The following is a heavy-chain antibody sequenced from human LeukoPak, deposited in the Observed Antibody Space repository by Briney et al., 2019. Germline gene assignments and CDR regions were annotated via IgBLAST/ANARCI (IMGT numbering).Heavy chain of an antibody. Sequence: SETLSLTCAVYGGSFSGYYWSWIRQPAGKGLEWIGRIYTSGSTNYNPSLKSRVTISVDTSKNQFSLKLSSVTAADTAVYYCARALWARGVTNWYFDLWGRGTLVTVSS. CDR1: GGSFSGYY. J-gene: IGHJ2*01. CDR3: ARALWARGVTNWYFDL. D-gene: IGHD3-10*01. CDR2: IYTSGST. V-gene: IGHV4-59*10.